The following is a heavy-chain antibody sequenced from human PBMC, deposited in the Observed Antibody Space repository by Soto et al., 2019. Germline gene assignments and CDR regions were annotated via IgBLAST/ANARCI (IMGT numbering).Heavy chain of an antibody. CDR1: RDTFNKYA. J-gene: IGHJ6*02. Sequence: QVQLVQSGAEVKKPGSSGKVSCKTSRDTFNKYAFNWVRQAPGQGLEWMGWIIPIFSSRNYAEKFQGRVTITADDSTSTAYMELRSLRFEDTAVDYCARGETYLGVWGQGTTVTVSS. CDR2: IIPIFSSR. D-gene: IGHD3-16*01. V-gene: IGHV1-69*01. CDR3: ARGETYLGV.